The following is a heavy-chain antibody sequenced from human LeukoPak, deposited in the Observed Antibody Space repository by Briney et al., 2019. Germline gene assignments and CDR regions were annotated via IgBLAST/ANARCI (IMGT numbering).Heavy chain of an antibody. CDR3: ARDRPGYTSSWYSPFDY. CDR1: GFTFSSYG. CDR2: IRYDGSNK. Sequence: GGSLRLSCAASGFTFSSYGMRWVRQAPGKGLEWVAFIRYDGSNKYYADSVKGRFTISRDNSKNTLYLQMNSLRAEDTAVYYCARDRPGYTSSWYSPFDYWGQGTLVTVSS. V-gene: IGHV3-30*02. J-gene: IGHJ4*02. D-gene: IGHD6-13*01.